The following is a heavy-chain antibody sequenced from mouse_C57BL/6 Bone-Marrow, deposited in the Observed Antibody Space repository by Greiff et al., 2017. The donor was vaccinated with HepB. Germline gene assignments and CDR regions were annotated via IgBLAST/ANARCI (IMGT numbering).Heavy chain of an antibody. V-gene: IGHV7-1*01. J-gene: IGHJ3*01. Sequence: EVKLMDSGGGLVQSGRSLRLSCATSGFTFSDFYMEWVRQAPGKGLEWIAASRNKANDYTTEYSASVKGRFIVSRDTSQSILYLQMNALRAEDTAIYYCARDSTMGFAYWGQGTLVTVSA. CDR2: SRNKANDYTT. CDR1: GFTFSDFY. D-gene: IGHD2-1*01. CDR3: ARDSTMGFAY.